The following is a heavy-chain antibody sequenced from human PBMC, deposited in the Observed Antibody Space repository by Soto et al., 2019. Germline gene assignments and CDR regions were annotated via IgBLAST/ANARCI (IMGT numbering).Heavy chain of an antibody. CDR3: ARDSPAVYCSSTSCYKYYFDY. J-gene: IGHJ4*02. Sequence: PGGSLRLSCAASGFTFSSYGMHWVRQAPGKGLEWVAVIWYDGSNKYYADSVKGRFTISRDNSKNTLYLQMNSLRAEDTAVYYCARDSPAVYCSSTSCYKYYFDYWGQGTLVTVSS. CDR1: GFTFSSYG. CDR2: IWYDGSNK. D-gene: IGHD2-2*02. V-gene: IGHV3-33*01.